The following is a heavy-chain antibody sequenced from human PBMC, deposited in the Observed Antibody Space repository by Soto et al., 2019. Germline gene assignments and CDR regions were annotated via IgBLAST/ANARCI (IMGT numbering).Heavy chain of an antibody. CDR1: GGSISSSSHY. CDR2: IYYSGNT. CDR3: ASHSYYSETSAYYLPSGPVTLVPDS. Sequence: SETLSLTCTVAGGSISSSSHYWGWIRQPPGKGLEWIGSIYYSGNTYYNPSLKSRVTISVDTSKNQFSLKLSSVTAADTAVFYCASHSYYSETSAYYLPSGPVTLVPDS. V-gene: IGHV4-39*01. D-gene: IGHD3-22*01. J-gene: IGHJ5*01.